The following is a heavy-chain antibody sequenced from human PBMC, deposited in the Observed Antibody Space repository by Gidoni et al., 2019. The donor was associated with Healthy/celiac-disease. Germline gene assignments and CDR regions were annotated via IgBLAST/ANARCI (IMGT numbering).Heavy chain of an antibody. CDR3: ARERGYCTNGVCLYYYYGMDV. CDR1: GFTFRRSS. D-gene: IGHD2-8*01. Sequence: EVQLVESGGGLVKPGGSLRLSCAASGFTFRRSSMTGVRQAPGKGLEWVSSISSSSSYIYYADSVKGRFTISRDNAKNSLYLQMNSLRAEDTAVYYCARERGYCTNGVCLYYYYGMDVWGQGTTVTVSS. V-gene: IGHV3-21*01. J-gene: IGHJ6*02. CDR2: ISSSSSYI.